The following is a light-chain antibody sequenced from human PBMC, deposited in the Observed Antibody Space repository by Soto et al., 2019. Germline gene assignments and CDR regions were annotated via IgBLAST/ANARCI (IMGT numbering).Light chain of an antibody. CDR2: GAS. CDR1: QSVSSSY. J-gene: IGKJ4*01. V-gene: IGKV3-20*01. Sequence: EIVLTQSPGTLSLSPGERATLSCRASQSVSSSYLAWYQQKPGQAPRLLIYGASSRATGIPDRFSGSGSGTDFTLTISRLEPEDFAVYYCQQDGSLALTFGGGTKV. CDR3: QQDGSLALT.